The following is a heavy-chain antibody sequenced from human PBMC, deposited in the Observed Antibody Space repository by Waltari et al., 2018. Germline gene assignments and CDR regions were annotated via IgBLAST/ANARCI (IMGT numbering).Heavy chain of an antibody. D-gene: IGHD3-3*01. V-gene: IGHV3-33*01. CDR1: GFTFSSYG. Sequence: QVQLVESGGGVVQPGRSLRLSCAASGFTFSSYGMHWVRQAPGKGLEWVAVIWYDGSNKYYADSVKGRFTISRDNSKNTLYLQMNSLRAEDTAVYYCARESSTIFGVVSLGLDYWGQGTLVTVSS. CDR3: ARESSTIFGVVSLGLDY. CDR2: IWYDGSNK. J-gene: IGHJ4*02.